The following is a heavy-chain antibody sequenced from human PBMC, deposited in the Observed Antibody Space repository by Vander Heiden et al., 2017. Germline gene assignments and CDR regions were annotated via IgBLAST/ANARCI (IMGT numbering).Heavy chain of an antibody. D-gene: IGHD3-16*01. CDR2: SKSKTDGGSA. J-gene: IGHJ4*02. CDR3: NIDRARAHCDDVLGT. Sequence: DVPLMESGGGLVKPGGSLRLSCATAGFTFDDAWRHWVPQAAGKGLQWVGRSKSKTDGGSAEYGAPVKVRITITRDDSKNMLYLHISILETEDTAVYYCNIDRARAHCDDVLGTWGQGTLVTVSS. V-gene: IGHV3-15*07. CDR1: GFTFDDAW.